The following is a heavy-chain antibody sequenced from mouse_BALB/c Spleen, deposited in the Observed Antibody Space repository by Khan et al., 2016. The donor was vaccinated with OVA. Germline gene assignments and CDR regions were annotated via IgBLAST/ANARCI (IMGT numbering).Heavy chain of an antibody. CDR1: GFNITDTY. Sequence: VQLQQSRAELLKPGASVKLSCTSSGFNITDTYMHWVKQRPEQGLEWIGRIDPANGNTKFDPKFQGKATITADTSSTTAYLQLSSLTSEDTAVYDCATRYGNPFAYWGQGTLVTVSA. J-gene: IGHJ3*01. CDR3: ATRYGNPFAY. CDR2: IDPANGNT. D-gene: IGHD2-1*01. V-gene: IGHV14-3*02.